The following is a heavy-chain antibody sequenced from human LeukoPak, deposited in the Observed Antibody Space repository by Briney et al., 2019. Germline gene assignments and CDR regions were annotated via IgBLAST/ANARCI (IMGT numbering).Heavy chain of an antibody. CDR3: ARMVYADWYFDL. V-gene: IGHV1-18*01. CDR1: GYTFTSYG. D-gene: IGHD2-8*01. Sequence: ASVKVSCKASGYTFTSYGISWVRQAPGQGLEWMGWISAYNGNTNYAQKLQGRVTMTTDTPTSTAYMELRSLRSDDTAVYYCARMVYADWYFDLWGRGTLVTVSS. CDR2: ISAYNGNT. J-gene: IGHJ2*01.